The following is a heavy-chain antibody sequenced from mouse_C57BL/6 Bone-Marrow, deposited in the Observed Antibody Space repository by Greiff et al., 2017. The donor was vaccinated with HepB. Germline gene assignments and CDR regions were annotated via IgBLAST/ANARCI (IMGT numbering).Heavy chain of an antibody. V-gene: IGHV1-26*01. J-gene: IGHJ1*03. CDR1: GYTFTDYY. CDR2: INPNNGGT. Sequence: VQLQQSGPELVKPGASVKISCKASGYTFTDYYMNWVKQSHGKSLEWIGDINPNNGGTSYNQKFKGKATLTVDKSSSTAYMELRSLTSEDSAVYYCARRHYYGSSYGWYFDVWGTGTTVTVSS. D-gene: IGHD1-1*01. CDR3: ARRHYYGSSYGWYFDV.